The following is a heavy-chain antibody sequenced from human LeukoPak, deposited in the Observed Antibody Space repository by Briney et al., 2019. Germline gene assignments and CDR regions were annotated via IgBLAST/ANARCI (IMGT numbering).Heavy chain of an antibody. D-gene: IGHD6-13*01. CDR3: AHANPKIAAAGPEAFDI. CDR2: IYYSGST. V-gene: IGHV4-59*08. CDR1: GGSFSTYY. Sequence: SETLSLTCTVSGGSFSTYYWSWIRLPPGKGLEWIGYIYYSGSTNYNPSLKSRVTISVDTSKNQFSLKLSSVTAADTAVYYCAHANPKIAAAGPEAFDIWGQGTMVTVSS. J-gene: IGHJ3*02.